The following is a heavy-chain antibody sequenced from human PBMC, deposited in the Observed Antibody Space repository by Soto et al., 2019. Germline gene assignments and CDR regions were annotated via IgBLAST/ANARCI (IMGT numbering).Heavy chain of an antibody. J-gene: IGHJ4*02. CDR2: ISGSGGST. D-gene: IGHD4-17*01. Sequence: EVQLLESGGGLVQPGGSLRLSCAASGFTFSSYAMSWVRQAPGKGLEWVSAISGSGGSTYYADSVKGRFTNSRDNSKNTLYLQMNSLRAEDTAVYYCAKGPPDYGDSRYYFDYWGQGTLVTVSS. V-gene: IGHV3-23*01. CDR3: AKGPPDYGDSRYYFDY. CDR1: GFTFSSYA.